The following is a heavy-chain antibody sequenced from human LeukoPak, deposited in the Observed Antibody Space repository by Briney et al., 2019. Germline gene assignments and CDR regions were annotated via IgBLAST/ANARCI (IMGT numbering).Heavy chain of an antibody. CDR2: ISAYNGNT. CDR3: ARDLGSSATSTNWFDP. J-gene: IGHJ5*02. D-gene: IGHD6-6*01. V-gene: IGHV1-18*01. Sequence: SRVRRAPEHEIKWMGWISAYNGNTNYAQKLQGRVTMTTDTSTSTAYRELRSLRSDDTAVYYCARDLGSSATSTNWFDPWSQGTLVTVPS.